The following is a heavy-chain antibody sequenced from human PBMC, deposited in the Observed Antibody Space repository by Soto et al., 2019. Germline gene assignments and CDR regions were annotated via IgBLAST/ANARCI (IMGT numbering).Heavy chain of an antibody. CDR3: ARQRYSSSWSRYYYGMDV. D-gene: IGHD6-13*01. CDR2: IYPGDSGT. J-gene: IGHJ6*02. CDR1: GYTFTSYW. V-gene: IGHV5-51*01. Sequence: GESLKICCKGSGYTFTSYWIGWVRQMPGKGLEWMGIIYPGDSGTRYSPSFQGQVTISADKSISTAYLQWSSLKASDTAMYYCARQRYSSSWSRYYYGMDVWGQGTTVTVSS.